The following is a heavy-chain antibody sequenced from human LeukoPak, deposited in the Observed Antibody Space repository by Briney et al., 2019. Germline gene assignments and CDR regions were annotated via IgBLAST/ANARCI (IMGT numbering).Heavy chain of an antibody. CDR3: ARVYGDLGYFDY. J-gene: IGHJ4*02. V-gene: IGHV1-69*06. CDR1: VCTFISYA. D-gene: IGHD4-17*01. CDR2: IIPIFGTA. Sequence: SVTVSFKSSVCTFISYAISWVRQAPGQGLEWMGRIIPIFGTANYAQKFQGRVTITADKSTSTAYMELSSLRSEDTAVYYCARVYGDLGYFDYWGQGTLVTVSS.